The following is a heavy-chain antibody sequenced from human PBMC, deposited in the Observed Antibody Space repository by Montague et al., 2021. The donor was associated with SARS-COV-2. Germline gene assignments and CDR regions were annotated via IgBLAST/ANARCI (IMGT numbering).Heavy chain of an antibody. D-gene: IGHD4-17*01. J-gene: IGHJ5*02. CDR1: GFTFSSFW. CDR3: TRDRDYGDYLNWLNP. CDR2: IRQYGSDK. V-gene: IGHV3-7*01. Sequence: SLRLSCAASGFTFSSFWMSWFRQAPGKGLEWVANIRQYGSDKYYVDSVRGRFTLSRDNDKNSLYLQMSSLRDAATGVYYCTRDRDYGDYLNWLNPWGQGTLVTVSS.